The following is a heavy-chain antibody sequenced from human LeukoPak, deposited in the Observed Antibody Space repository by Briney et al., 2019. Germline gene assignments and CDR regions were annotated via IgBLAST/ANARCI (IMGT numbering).Heavy chain of an antibody. Sequence: PSQTLSLTCTVSGGSISSGDYYWSSIRQSPGKGLEWIGYIYYSGSTYYNPSLKSRVTLSIDTSKNHFSLKLSSVTAADTAVYYCARGAPYSSGWLAGYWGQGTLVTVSS. CDR2: IYYSGST. D-gene: IGHD6-19*01. V-gene: IGHV4-30-4*01. CDR3: ARGAPYSSGWLAGY. CDR1: GGSISSGDYY. J-gene: IGHJ4*02.